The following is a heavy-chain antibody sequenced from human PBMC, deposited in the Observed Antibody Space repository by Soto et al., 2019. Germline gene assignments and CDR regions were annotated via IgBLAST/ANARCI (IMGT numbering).Heavy chain of an antibody. Sequence: PGESLKISCKGSGYSFTSYWIGWVRQMPGKGLECMGIIYPGDSDTRYSPSFQGQVTISADKSISTAYLQWSSLKASDAAMYYCARTAAAGKYYYGMDVWGQGTTVNVSS. V-gene: IGHV5-51*01. CDR2: IYPGDSDT. D-gene: IGHD6-13*01. CDR3: ARTAAAGKYYYGMDV. CDR1: GYSFTSYW. J-gene: IGHJ6*02.